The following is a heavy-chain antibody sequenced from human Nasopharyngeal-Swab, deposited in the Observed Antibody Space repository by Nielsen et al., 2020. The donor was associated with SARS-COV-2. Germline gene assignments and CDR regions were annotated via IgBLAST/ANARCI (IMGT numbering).Heavy chain of an antibody. Sequence: GASLKISCAASGFTFSSYAMSWVRQAPGKGLEWVSAISGSGGSIYYADSVKGRFTISRDNSKNTLYLQMNSRRAEDTAVYYCAKKLVNILRSFDWLLDAFDIWGQGTMVTVSS. CDR3: AKKLVNILRSFDWLLDAFDI. D-gene: IGHD3-9*01. J-gene: IGHJ3*02. CDR2: ISGSGGSI. CDR1: GFTFSSYA. V-gene: IGHV3-23*01.